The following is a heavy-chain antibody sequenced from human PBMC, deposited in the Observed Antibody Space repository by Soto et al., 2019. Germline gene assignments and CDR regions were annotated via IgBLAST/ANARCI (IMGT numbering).Heavy chain of an antibody. CDR1: GYTFTGYY. D-gene: IGHD2-15*01. CDR2: INPNTGGT. Sequence: QVQLVQSGAEVEKPGASVKVSCKASGYTFTGYYMNWVRQAPGQGLEWMGWINPNTGGTKYAQKFQGRVTMTRDTSISTAYMELSSLRSDDTAVYYCARVNVVVVAATREYYFDYWGQGTLVTVSS. CDR3: ARVNVVVVAATREYYFDY. J-gene: IGHJ4*02. V-gene: IGHV1-2*02.